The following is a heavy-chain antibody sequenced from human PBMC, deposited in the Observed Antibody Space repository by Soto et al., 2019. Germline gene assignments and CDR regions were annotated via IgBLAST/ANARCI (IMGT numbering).Heavy chain of an antibody. CDR3: ASGWLAAAAPGPYYYGMDV. CDR2: IWYDGSNK. J-gene: IGHJ6*02. V-gene: IGHV3-33*01. CDR1: GFTFSSYG. Sequence: GGSLRLSCAASGFTFSSYGMHWVRQAPGKGLEWVAVIWYDGSNKYYADSVKGRFTISRDNSKNTLYLQMNSLRAEDTAVYYCASGWLAAAAPGPYYYGMDVWGQGTTVTVSS. D-gene: IGHD6-13*01.